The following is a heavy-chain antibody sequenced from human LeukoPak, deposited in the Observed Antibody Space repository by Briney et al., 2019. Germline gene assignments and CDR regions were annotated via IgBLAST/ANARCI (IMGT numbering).Heavy chain of an antibody. CDR2: INHSGST. D-gene: IGHD2-2*01. Sequence: PSETLSLTCAVYGGSFSGYYWSWIRQPPGKGLEWIGEINHSGSTNYNPSLKSRVTISVDKSKNQFSLKLSSVTAADTAVYYCARVVVPAATDPWGQGTLVTVSS. CDR3: ARVVVPAATDP. V-gene: IGHV4-34*01. J-gene: IGHJ5*02. CDR1: GGSFSGYY.